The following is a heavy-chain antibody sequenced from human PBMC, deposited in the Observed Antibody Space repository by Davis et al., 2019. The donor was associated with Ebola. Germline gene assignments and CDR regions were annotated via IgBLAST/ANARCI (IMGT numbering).Heavy chain of an antibody. Sequence: ASVKVSCKVSGYTLSDLSIHWVRQAPGKGLEWMGGFESEDGETTYAQEFQGRVTLTEDTSTDTAYMELSSLRSEDTAVYYCTSLQEGYRSGGSHYRGRWFDPWGQGTLVTVSS. CDR3: TSLQEGYRSGGSHYRGRWFDP. J-gene: IGHJ5*02. V-gene: IGHV1-24*01. CDR1: GYTLSDLS. D-gene: IGHD2-15*01. CDR2: FESEDGET.